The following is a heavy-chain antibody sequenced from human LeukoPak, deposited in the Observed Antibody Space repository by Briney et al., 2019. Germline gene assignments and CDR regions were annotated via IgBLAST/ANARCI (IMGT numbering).Heavy chain of an antibody. CDR3: ARERWVPAATRRINWFDP. J-gene: IGHJ5*02. D-gene: IGHD2-2*01. Sequence: GSLRLSCAASGFTFSGYRMHGVRQAPGKGLEWVAVIWYDGSNKYYADSVKGRFTISRDNSKNMLYLQMNSLRAEDTAVYYCARERWVPAATRRINWFDPWGQGTLVTVCS. V-gene: IGHV3-33*01. CDR2: IWYDGSNK. CDR1: GFTFSGYR.